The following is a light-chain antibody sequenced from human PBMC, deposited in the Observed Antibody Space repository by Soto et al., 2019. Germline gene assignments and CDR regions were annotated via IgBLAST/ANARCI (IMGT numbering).Light chain of an antibody. CDR2: RVS. Sequence: DVVLTQSPLSLPVNFGQPASISCRSSKSLVYSDGNTHLSWFHQRPGQSPRRLIYRVSSRDSGVQDSLRGGGSGTDFTLEISGGEAEDVGIYFCTQGTHGPRTSGQGTKVEVK. V-gene: IGKV2-30*01. CDR3: TQGTHGPRT. J-gene: IGKJ1*01. CDR1: KSLVYSDGNTH.